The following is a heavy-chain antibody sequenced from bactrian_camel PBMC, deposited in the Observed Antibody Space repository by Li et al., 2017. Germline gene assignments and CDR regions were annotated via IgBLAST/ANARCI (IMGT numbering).Heavy chain of an antibody. CDR3: AADPSRELWVGYPPYKY. Sequence: HVQLVESGGGSVQAGGSLRLSCALSGYTYSGSGYCMGWFRQAPGKSREAVADIATDGTTRYADSVKGRFTISQDNAKNTLYLQMNSLKPEDTAVYYCAADPSRELWVGYPPYKYWGQGTQVTVS. CDR2: IATDGTT. D-gene: IGHD5*01. J-gene: IGHJ4*01. CDR1: GYTYSGSG. V-gene: IGHV3S53*01.